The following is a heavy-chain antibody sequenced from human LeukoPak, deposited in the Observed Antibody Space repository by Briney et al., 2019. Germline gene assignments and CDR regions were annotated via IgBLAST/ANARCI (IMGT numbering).Heavy chain of an antibody. CDR2: INPSGGST. V-gene: IGHV1-46*01. CDR3: ARDVTSDGSGINGMDV. CDR1: GYTFTSYY. D-gene: IGHD3-10*01. J-gene: IGHJ6*02. Sequence: ASLKLSCKPSGYTFTSYYMHSVRQAPGQGLEWMGIINPSGGSTSYSQKFQGRVTMTRDTSTITVYMELSSLRSEDTAVYYCARDVTSDGSGINGMDVWGQGTTVTVSS.